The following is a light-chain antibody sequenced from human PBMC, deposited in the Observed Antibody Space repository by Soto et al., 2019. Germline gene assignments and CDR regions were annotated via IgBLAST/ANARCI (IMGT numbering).Light chain of an antibody. CDR1: SSDVGTYDY. J-gene: IGLJ1*01. CDR2: DVN. CDR3: CSFSTSGTHV. Sequence: QSALTQPASVSGPPGQSITISCTGTSSDVGTYDYVSWHQQHPGKAPKLIIYDVNNRPSGVSSRFSGSKSGNTASLTISGLQAEDEADYYCCSFSTSGTHVFGTGTKVTVL. V-gene: IGLV2-14*01.